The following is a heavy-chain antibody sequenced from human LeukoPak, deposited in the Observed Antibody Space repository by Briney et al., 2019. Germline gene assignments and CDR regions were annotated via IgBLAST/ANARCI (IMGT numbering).Heavy chain of an antibody. CDR1: GYTFTGYY. Sequence: ASVKVSCKASGYTFTGYYMHWVRQAPGQGLEWMGWINPNSGGTNYAQKFQGRVTMTRDTSINTAYMEVSSLISDDTAVYFCARDLSAVAARYLPHWGQGTLVTVSS. J-gene: IGHJ1*01. CDR3: ARDLSAVAARYLPH. CDR2: INPNSGGT. V-gene: IGHV1-2*02. D-gene: IGHD6-19*01.